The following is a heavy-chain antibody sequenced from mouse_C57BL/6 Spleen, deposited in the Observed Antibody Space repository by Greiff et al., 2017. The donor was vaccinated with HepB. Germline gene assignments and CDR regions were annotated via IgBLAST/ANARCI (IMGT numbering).Heavy chain of an antibody. D-gene: IGHD2-5*01. CDR3: AIGSNYVGDYAMDY. CDR2: IHPSDSDT. J-gene: IGHJ4*01. V-gene: IGHV1-74*01. Sequence: QVHVKQPGAELVKPGASVKVSCKASGYTFTSYWMHWVKQRPGQGLEWIGRIHPSDSDTNYNQKFKGKATLTVYKSSSTAYMQLSSLTSEDSAVYYCAIGSNYVGDYAMDYWGQGTTVTVSS. CDR1: GYTFTSYW.